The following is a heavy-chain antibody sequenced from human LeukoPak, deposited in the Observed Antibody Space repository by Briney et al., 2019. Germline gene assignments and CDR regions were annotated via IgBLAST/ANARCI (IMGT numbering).Heavy chain of an antibody. CDR3: ARDYISHCYDSSDYYPKPGLDY. CDR2: ISYRDGYT. Sequence: ASVKVSCKASGYTFSNYGITWVRQAPGQGLEWLGWISYRDGYTKYTEKFQGRVTITTDTSTRTAYMELRSLRSDDTAVYYCARDYISHCYDSSDYYPKPGLDYWGQGTLVTVSS. J-gene: IGHJ4*02. V-gene: IGHV1-18*01. D-gene: IGHD3-22*01. CDR1: GYTFSNYG.